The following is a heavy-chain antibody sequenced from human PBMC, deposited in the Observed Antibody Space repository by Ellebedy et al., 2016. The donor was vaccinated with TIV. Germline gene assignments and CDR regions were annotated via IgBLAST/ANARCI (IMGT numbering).Heavy chain of an antibody. CDR3: TTSITIFGVVMHGMDV. J-gene: IGHJ6*02. CDR2: IWYDGSNK. CDR1: GFTFSSYG. V-gene: IGHV3-33*01. D-gene: IGHD3-3*01. Sequence: GESLKISCAASGFTFSSYGMHWVRQAPGKGLEWVAVIWYDGSNKYYADSVKGRITISRDNSKNTLYLQMNSLKTEDTAVYYCTTSITIFGVVMHGMDVWGQGTTVTVSS.